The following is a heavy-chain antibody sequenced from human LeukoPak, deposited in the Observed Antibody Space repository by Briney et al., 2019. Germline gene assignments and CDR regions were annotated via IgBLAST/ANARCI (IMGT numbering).Heavy chain of an antibody. D-gene: IGHD6-13*01. Sequence: SSVTVSCKASGYTFTSCDINWVRQPAAQGLEWVGWMKPNSRNTGYEQKFQGRVTMTRNTSISAAYMELRSLRSEDPAVYYCARAPSYSRRFDYWGQGTLVTVCS. CDR2: MKPNSRNT. V-gene: IGHV1-8*01. J-gene: IGHJ4*02. CDR1: GYTFTSCD. CDR3: ARAPSYSRRFDY.